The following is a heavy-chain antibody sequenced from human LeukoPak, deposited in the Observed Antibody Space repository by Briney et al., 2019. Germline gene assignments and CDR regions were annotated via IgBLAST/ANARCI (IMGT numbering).Heavy chain of an antibody. D-gene: IGHD2-15*01. CDR2: IYSGGST. J-gene: IGHJ4*02. CDR3: ARPHCGGGSCYLDY. V-gene: IGHV3-53*01. CDR1: GFIVSHNY. Sequence: GGSLRLSCAASGFIVSHNYMSWVRQAPGKGLESVSLIYSGGSTYYADSVKGRFTISRDNSKNTLYLQMNNLRVEDAAVYYCARPHCGGGSCYLDYWGQGTLVTVSS.